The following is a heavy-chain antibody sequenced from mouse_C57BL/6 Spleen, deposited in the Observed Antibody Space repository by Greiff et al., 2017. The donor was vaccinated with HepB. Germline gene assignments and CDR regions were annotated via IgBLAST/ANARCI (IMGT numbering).Heavy chain of an antibody. CDR2: ISDGGSYT. D-gene: IGHD1-1*02. CDR3: AREGGGYFDY. CDR1: GFTFSSYA. V-gene: IGHV5-4*01. J-gene: IGHJ2*01. Sequence: EVHLVESGGGLVKPGGSLKLSCAASGFTFSSYAMSWVRQTPEKRLEWVATISDGGSYTYYPDNVKGRFTISRDNAKNNLYLQMSHLKSEDTAMYYCAREGGGYFDYWGQGTTLTVSS.